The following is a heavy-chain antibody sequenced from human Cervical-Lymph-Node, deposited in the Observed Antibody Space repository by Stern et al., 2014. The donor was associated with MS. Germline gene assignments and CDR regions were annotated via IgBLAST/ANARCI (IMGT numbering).Heavy chain of an antibody. CDR3: ARGSFRGCLPQLAH. CDR1: GFTFSSYD. J-gene: IGHJ4*02. Sequence: VQLLESGGGVVLPGRSLRLSCAASGFTFSSYDMHWVRQAPGKGLEWVALISYVGSNKYYADSVRGRFPISRDNSNKTLYQQMSSLRAEDTAVYYCARGSFRGCLPQLAHWGQGTLVTVSS. V-gene: IGHV3-30*03. CDR2: ISYVGSNK. D-gene: IGHD1-1*01.